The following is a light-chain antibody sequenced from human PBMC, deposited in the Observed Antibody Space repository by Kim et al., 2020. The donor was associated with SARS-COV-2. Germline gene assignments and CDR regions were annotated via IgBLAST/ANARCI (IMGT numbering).Light chain of an antibody. J-gene: IGKJ4*01. CDR1: QSISSN. Sequence: EIVMTQSPATLSVSPGDRATLSCRASQSISSNLAWYQQKPGQAPRLLIYAASTRATGIPARFSGSGSGTEFTLTISSLQSEDFAIYYCQQYKNWPPLTFGGGTKVDIK. V-gene: IGKV3-15*01. CDR3: QQYKNWPPLT. CDR2: AAS.